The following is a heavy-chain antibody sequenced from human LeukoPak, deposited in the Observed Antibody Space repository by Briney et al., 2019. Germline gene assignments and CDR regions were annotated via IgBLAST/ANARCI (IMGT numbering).Heavy chain of an antibody. Sequence: GGSLRLSCAASGFPFSNRAMSWVRQPPGKGLGWVAAISNGNTYYADSVRGRFTISRDDSKNMVYLQMNSLRDEDTALYYCVREAGYCASVCLKSNWFDPWGQGTLVTVSS. CDR1: GFPFSNRA. V-gene: IGHV3-23*01. D-gene: IGHD2-15*01. J-gene: IGHJ5*02. CDR3: VREAGYCASVCLKSNWFDP. CDR2: ISNGNT.